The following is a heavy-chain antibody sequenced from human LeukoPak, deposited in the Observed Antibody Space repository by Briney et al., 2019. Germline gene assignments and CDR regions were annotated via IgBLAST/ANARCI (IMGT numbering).Heavy chain of an antibody. Sequence: GASVKVSCKASGYTFTGYYMHWVRQAPGQGLEWMGRINPNSGGTNNAHKFKVRVRMTRDRSISTTYMELSRLRSDDTAVYYCARAKASIAAFSAEYFQHWGQGTLVTVSS. D-gene: IGHD6-6*01. CDR2: INPNSGGT. J-gene: IGHJ1*01. CDR3: ARAKASIAAFSAEYFQH. CDR1: GYTFTGYY. V-gene: IGHV1-2*06.